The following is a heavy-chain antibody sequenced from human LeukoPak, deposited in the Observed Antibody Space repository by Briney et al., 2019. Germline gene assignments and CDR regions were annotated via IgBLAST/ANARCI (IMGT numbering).Heavy chain of an antibody. D-gene: IGHD6-13*01. CDR2: IYYSGST. Sequence: SETLSLTCTVSGGSISSYYWSWIRQPPGKGLEWIGYIYYSGSTNYNPSLKSRVTISVDTSKNQFSLKLSSVTAADTAVYYCARDQGSSWLKHGMDVWGQGTTVTVSS. J-gene: IGHJ6*02. V-gene: IGHV4-59*01. CDR3: ARDQGSSWLKHGMDV. CDR1: GGSISSYY.